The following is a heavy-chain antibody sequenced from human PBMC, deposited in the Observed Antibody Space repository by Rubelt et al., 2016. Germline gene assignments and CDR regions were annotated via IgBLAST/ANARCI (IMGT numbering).Heavy chain of an antibody. J-gene: IGHJ6*04. CDR3: ARDGQSGSPVVVPAAMALDV. CDR2: ISGSGGST. Sequence: EVQLVESGGGLVEPGESLRLSCTVSGFTFSSYAMSWVRQAPGKGLEWVSAISGSGGSTYYADSVKGRFTISRDNSKNTLYLQMNSLRTEDTAVYYCARDGQSGSPVVVPAAMALDVWGKGTTVTVSS. CDR1: GFTFSSYA. D-gene: IGHD2-2*01. V-gene: IGHV3-23*04.